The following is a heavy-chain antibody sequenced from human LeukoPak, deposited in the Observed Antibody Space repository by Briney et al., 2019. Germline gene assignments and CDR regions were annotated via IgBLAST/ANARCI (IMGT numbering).Heavy chain of an antibody. D-gene: IGHD1-26*01. CDR2: IYYSGST. CDR3: ARGGSYVDY. CDR1: GGSISSSTYY. J-gene: IGHJ4*02. Sequence: SETLSLTCTVSGGSISSSTYYWGWIRQPPGKGLEWIGSIYYSGSTYYNPSLKSRVTISVDTSKNQFSLSSVTAADTAVYYCARGGSYVDYWGQGTLVTVSS. V-gene: IGHV4-39*01.